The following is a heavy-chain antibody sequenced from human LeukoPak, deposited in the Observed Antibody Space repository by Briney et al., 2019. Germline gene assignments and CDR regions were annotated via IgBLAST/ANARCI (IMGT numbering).Heavy chain of an antibody. J-gene: IGHJ4*02. CDR2: INHSGST. CDR3: ARDYGDGDY. D-gene: IGHD4-17*01. V-gene: IGHV4-34*01. Sequence: PSETLSLTCAVYGASFSGYSWSCIRQPPGKGLEWIGEINHSGSTNYNSSLKSRVTISVDTSKNQFSLKLSSVTAADTAVYYCARDYGDGDYWGQGTLVTVSS. CDR1: GASFSGYS.